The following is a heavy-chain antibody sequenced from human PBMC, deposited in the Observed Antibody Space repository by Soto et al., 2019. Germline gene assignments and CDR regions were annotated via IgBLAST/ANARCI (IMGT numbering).Heavy chain of an antibody. D-gene: IGHD3-10*01. J-gene: IGHJ6*03. CDR3: ARVRFGEFRITNYYYYYMDV. Sequence: QVQLQESGPGLVKPSQTLSLTCTVSGGSISSGGYYWSWIRQHPGKGLEWIGYIYYSGSTYYNPSLKRRVTISVDTSKNQFSLKLSSVTAADTAVYYCARVRFGEFRITNYYYYYMDVWGKGTTVTVSS. CDR2: IYYSGST. CDR1: GGSISSGGYY. V-gene: IGHV4-31*03.